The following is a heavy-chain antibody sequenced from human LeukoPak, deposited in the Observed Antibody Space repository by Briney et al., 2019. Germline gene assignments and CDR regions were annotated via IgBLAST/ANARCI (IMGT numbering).Heavy chain of an antibody. CDR2: INPNSGGT. D-gene: IGHD6-19*01. Sequence: ASVKVSCKASGYTFTGYYMHWVRQAPGQGLEWMGWINPNSGGTNYAQKFQGRVTMTRDTSISTAYMELSRLRSDDTAVYYCARLTVAGTEPYDYWGRGTLVTVSS. CDR3: ARLTVAGTEPYDY. V-gene: IGHV1-2*02. CDR1: GYTFTGYY. J-gene: IGHJ4*02.